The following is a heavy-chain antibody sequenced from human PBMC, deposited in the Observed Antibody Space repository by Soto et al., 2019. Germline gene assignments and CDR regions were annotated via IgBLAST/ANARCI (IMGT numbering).Heavy chain of an antibody. CDR1: GYTFTSYG. CDR3: ARAVDTAMEGWFDP. J-gene: IGHJ5*02. CDR2: ISAYNGST. D-gene: IGHD5-18*01. V-gene: IGHV1-18*04. Sequence: GASVKVSCKASGYTFTSYGISWVRQAPGQGLEWMGWISAYNGSTNYAQKLQGRVTMTTDTSTSTAYMELRSLRSDDTAVYYCARAVDTAMEGWFDPWGQGTLVTVSS.